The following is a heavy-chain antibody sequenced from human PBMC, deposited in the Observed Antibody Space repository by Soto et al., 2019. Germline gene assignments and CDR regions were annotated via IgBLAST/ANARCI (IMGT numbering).Heavy chain of an antibody. CDR3: ARDVSVRTSVFGF. Sequence: QVHLVQSGAEVKRPGSSVRVSCRASGGTFYTYAFTWVRQAPGQGLEWMGGITPMIGTTKYAQKVHGRVTFSADESDSTAYMDLSNLRSDNTAVYYCARDVSVRTSVFGFWGQGTLITVSS. V-gene: IGHV1-69*01. D-gene: IGHD3-10*01. CDR2: ITPMIGTT. CDR1: GGTFYTYA. J-gene: IGHJ4*02.